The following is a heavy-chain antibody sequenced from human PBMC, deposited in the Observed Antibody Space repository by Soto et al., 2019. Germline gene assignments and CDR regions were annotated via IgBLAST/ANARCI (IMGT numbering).Heavy chain of an antibody. D-gene: IGHD6-13*01. CDR3: VGIADDSDDY. Sequence: QLQLQESGSGLVKPSQTLSLTCAVSGGSISSGGYSWSWIRQPPGKGLEWIGYIYHSGSTYYTPSLKSRVTISVDRSKNQFSLKLSSVTAADTAVYYCVGIADDSDDYWGQGTLVTVSS. J-gene: IGHJ4*02. CDR2: IYHSGST. CDR1: GGSISSGGYS. V-gene: IGHV4-30-2*01.